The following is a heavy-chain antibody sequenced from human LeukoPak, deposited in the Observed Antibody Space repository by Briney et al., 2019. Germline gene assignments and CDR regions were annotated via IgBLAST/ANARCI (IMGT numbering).Heavy chain of an antibody. CDR1: GFTFSSYA. J-gene: IGHJ4*02. V-gene: IGHV3-23*01. CDR3: AKRGHYDLSVLRAPFDY. CDR2: ISGTGGNT. D-gene: IGHD3-22*01. Sequence: QPGGSLRLSCAASGFTFSSYAISWVRQAPGKGLEWVSAISGTGGNTHYADSVKGRFTISRDNSQNTVYLQMNSLRAEDTALYYCAKRGHYDLSVLRAPFDYWGQGTLVTVPS.